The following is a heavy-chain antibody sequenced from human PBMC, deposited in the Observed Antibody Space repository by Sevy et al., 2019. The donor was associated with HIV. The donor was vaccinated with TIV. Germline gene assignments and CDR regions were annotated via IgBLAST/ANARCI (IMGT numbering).Heavy chain of an antibody. D-gene: IGHD3-22*01. Sequence: ASVKVSCKASGYTFTKYGISWVRQAPGQGLEWMGWISAYNDNTNYAQKLQGRVTMTTDTSTNTAYMELRSLRSGDTAVYYCARDRNNYDSTGYPKGVDVWGQGTTVTVSS. CDR1: GYTFTKYG. CDR2: ISAYNDNT. J-gene: IGHJ6*02. CDR3: ARDRNNYDSTGYPKGVDV. V-gene: IGHV1-18*01.